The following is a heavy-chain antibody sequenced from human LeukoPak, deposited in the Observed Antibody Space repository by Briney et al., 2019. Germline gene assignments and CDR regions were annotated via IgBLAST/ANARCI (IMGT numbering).Heavy chain of an antibody. Sequence: GESLKISCKGSGYSFTSYWIGWVRQMPGKGLEWMGIIYPGDSDTRYSPSFQGQVTISADKSISTAYLQWSSLKASDTAMYYCASQRQDSSGWYDDAFDIWGQGTMVTVSS. V-gene: IGHV5-51*01. CDR2: IYPGDSDT. D-gene: IGHD6-19*01. J-gene: IGHJ3*02. CDR1: GYSFTSYW. CDR3: ASQRQDSSGWYDDAFDI.